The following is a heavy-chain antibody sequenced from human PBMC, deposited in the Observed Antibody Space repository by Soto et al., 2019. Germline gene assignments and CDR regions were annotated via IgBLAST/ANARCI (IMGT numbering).Heavy chain of an antibody. CDR1: GFTFSSYA. Sequence: PGGSLRLSCAASGFTFSSYAMSWVRQAPGQGLEWMGGIIPIFGTANYAQKFQGRVTITADESTSTAYMELSSLRSEDTAVYYCARGNIVATIDYYYGMDVWGQGTTVTVSS. V-gene: IGHV1-69*01. CDR3: ARGNIVATIDYYYGMDV. CDR2: IIPIFGTA. D-gene: IGHD5-12*01. J-gene: IGHJ6*02.